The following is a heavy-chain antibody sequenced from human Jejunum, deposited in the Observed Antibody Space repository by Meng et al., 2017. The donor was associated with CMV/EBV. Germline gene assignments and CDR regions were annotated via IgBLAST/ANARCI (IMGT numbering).Heavy chain of an antibody. J-gene: IGHJ4*02. CDR2: FYSSDTY. CDR1: GGSINNYY. V-gene: IGHV4-4*07. D-gene: IGHD1-26*01. CDR3: ARGPGASTREGFDY. Sequence: QVQLQDAGPGLVKPSETLSLTCTVSGGSINNYYWSWLRQSAGKGLEWIGRFYSSDTYNYHPSLNSRVTMSLDTPKNQFSLNLRSVTAADTAIYYCARGPGASTREGFDYWGLGTLVTVSS.